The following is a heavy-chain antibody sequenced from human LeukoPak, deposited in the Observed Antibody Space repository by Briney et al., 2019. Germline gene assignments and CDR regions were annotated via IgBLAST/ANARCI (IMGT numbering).Heavy chain of an antibody. V-gene: IGHV1-69*13. CDR3: ARDREPYYGSGSPSS. D-gene: IGHD3-10*01. CDR1: GGTFSSYA. CDR2: IIPIFGTA. Sequence: ASVKVSCKASGGTFSSYAISWVRQAPGQGLEWMGGIIPIFGTANYAQKFQGRVTITADESTSTAYMELSSLRSEDTAVYYCARDREPYYGSGSPSSWGQGTLVTVSS. J-gene: IGHJ5*02.